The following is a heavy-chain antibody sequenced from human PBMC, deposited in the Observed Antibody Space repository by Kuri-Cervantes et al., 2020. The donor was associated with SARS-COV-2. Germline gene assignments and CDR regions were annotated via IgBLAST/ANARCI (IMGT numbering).Heavy chain of an antibody. J-gene: IGHJ6*03. CDR2: TNPNSGGT. V-gene: IGHV1-2*02. Sequence: ASVKVSCKASGYTFTGYYMHWVRQAPGQGLEWMGWTNPNSGGTNYAQKFQGRVTMTRDASISTAYMELSRLRSDDTAVYYCARDVCSGGSCYHYYMDVWGKGTTVTVSS. D-gene: IGHD2-15*01. CDR3: ARDVCSGGSCYHYYMDV. CDR1: GYTFTGYY.